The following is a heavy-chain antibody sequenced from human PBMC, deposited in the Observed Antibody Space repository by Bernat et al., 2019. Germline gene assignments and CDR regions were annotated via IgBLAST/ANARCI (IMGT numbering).Heavy chain of an antibody. CDR1: GFTFSSYW. CDR3: AREGSDTPYNWFDP. D-gene: IGHD5-18*01. J-gene: IGHJ5*02. V-gene: IGHV3-7*01. Sequence: EVQLVESGGGLVQPGGSLRLSCAASGFTFSSYWMSWVRQAPGKGLEWVANIKQDGSEKYYVDSVKGRFTISRDNAKNSLYLQMNSLRAEDTAVYYCAREGSDTPYNWFDPWGQGTLVTVSS. CDR2: IKQDGSEK.